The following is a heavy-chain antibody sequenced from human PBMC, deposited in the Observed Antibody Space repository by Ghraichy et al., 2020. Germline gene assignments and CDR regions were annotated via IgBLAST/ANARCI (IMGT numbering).Heavy chain of an antibody. CDR1: GFTVSSDY. CDR3: ARSSLGTVGADDAFDI. D-gene: IGHD1-26*01. Sequence: GGSLRLSCAASGFTVSSDYMSWVRQAPGKGLEWVSVIYSGGGTYYADSVKGRFSISRDNSKSTLYLQMNSLRAEDTAVYYCARSSLGTVGADDAFDIRGQGTMVTVSS. CDR2: IYSGGGT. V-gene: IGHV3-66*01. J-gene: IGHJ3*02.